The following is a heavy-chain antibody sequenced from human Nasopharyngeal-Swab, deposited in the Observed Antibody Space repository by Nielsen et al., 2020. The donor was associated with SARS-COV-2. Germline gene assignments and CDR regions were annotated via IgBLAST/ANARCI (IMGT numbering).Heavy chain of an antibody. V-gene: IGHV1-3*01. CDR2: INAGNGNT. J-gene: IGHJ5*02. Sequence: ASVKVSCKASGYTFTSYAMHWVRQAPGQRLEWMGWINAGNGNTKYSQKFQGRVTMTRDTSTSTVYMELSSLRSEDTAVYYCARESSSVAGTEVDWFDPWGQGTLVTVSS. CDR1: GYTFTSYA. D-gene: IGHD6-19*01. CDR3: ARESSSVAGTEVDWFDP.